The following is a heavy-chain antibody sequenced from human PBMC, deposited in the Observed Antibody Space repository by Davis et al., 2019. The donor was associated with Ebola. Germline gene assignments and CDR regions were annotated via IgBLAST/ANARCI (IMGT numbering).Heavy chain of an antibody. CDR2: LGTSADT. CDR3: AKDTSNIWFDI. D-gene: IGHD1-26*01. J-gene: IGHJ3*02. V-gene: IGHV3-23*01. Sequence: GGSLRLSCAASGLVSRNYVMSWVRQAPGKGLEWVSTLGTSADTYYADSVKGRFTTPRDNSKNTLYLQMNGLRVEATAIYYRAKDTSNIWFDIWGQGTNVTVSS. CDR1: GLVSRNYV.